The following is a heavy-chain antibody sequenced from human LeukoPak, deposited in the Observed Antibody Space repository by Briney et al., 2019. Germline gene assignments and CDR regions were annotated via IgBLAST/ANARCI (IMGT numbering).Heavy chain of an antibody. Sequence: GGSLRLSCAASGFTVSSNYMSWVRQAPGKGLEWVSVIYSGGSTYYADSVKGRFTISRDNSKNTLYLQMNSLRAEDTAVYYCARDDITMVQGVIKYYYGMDVWGQGTTVTVSS. CDR2: IYSGGST. CDR3: ARDDITMVQGVIKYYYGMDV. V-gene: IGHV3-53*01. J-gene: IGHJ6*02. CDR1: GFTVSSNY. D-gene: IGHD3-10*01.